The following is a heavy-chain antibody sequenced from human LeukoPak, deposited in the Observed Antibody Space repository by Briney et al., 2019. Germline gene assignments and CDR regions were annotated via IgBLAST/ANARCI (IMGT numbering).Heavy chain of an antibody. J-gene: IGHJ6*03. CDR3: ARDYGDYEPGRHHYYYYYMDV. Sequence: GGSLRLSCAASGFTVSNIYISWVRQAPGQGLEWVSVTYRGDATNYAESVKGRFSISRDNSKNTLYLQMNSLRAEDTAVYYCARDYGDYEPGRHHYYYYYMDVWGKGTTVTVSS. CDR2: TYRGDAT. V-gene: IGHV3-53*01. CDR1: GFTVSNIY. D-gene: IGHD4-17*01.